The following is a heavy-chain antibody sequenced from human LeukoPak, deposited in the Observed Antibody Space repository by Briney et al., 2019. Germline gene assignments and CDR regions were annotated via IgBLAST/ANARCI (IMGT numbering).Heavy chain of an antibody. CDR3: AKDSGGSFLED. CDR1: GFIFSGSV. CDR2: ISYDGTNE. Sequence: GGSLRLSCAASGFIFSGSVMHWVRQAPGKGLEWVAIISYDGTNENYGDSVKGRFTISRDNSKSTPYLHMNSLRHDDTAVYCCAKDSGGSFLEDWGHGSLVIVSS. D-gene: IGHD2-15*01. J-gene: IGHJ4*01. V-gene: IGHV3-30*18.